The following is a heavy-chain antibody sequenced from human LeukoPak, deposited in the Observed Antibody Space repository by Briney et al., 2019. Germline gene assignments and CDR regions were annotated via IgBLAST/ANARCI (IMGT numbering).Heavy chain of an antibody. CDR1: GYIFTGYF. J-gene: IGHJ4*02. V-gene: IGHV1-2*02. CDR3: ARAGGMVRGVIGHFDY. Sequence: ASVKVSCKSSGYIFTGYFKHWVRQAPGQGLERMGWINPNTGGTNYAQQFQGRVTMTRDTSISTAYMELSGLRSDDTAVYYCARAGGMVRGVIGHFDYWGQGTLVTVSS. D-gene: IGHD3-10*01. CDR2: INPNTGGT.